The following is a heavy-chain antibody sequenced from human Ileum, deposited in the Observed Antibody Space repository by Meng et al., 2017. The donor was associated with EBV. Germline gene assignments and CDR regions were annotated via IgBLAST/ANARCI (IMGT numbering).Heavy chain of an antibody. D-gene: IGHD6-19*01. J-gene: IGHJ4*02. CDR1: GGPVSSGGNY. CDR2: IYNSGST. V-gene: IGHV4-61*08. Sequence: VQLQESDAGLGKPSETLSPPCSVSGGPVSSGGNYWSWIRQPPGKGLEWIGYIYNSGSTNYNPSLKSRVTISVDTSKNQFSLKLSSVTAADTAVYYCARDGYSSGSDWGQGTLVTVSS. CDR3: ARDGYSSGSD.